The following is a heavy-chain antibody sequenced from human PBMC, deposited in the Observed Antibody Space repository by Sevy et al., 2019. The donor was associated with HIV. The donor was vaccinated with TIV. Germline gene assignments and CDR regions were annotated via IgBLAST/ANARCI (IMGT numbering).Heavy chain of an antibody. V-gene: IGHV4-34*01. CDR2: INHSGRT. D-gene: IGHD2-15*01. CDR1: GGSFSGYY. Sequence: SETLSLTCAVYGGSFSGYYWSWIRQPPGKGLEWIGEINHSGRTNYNPSLKSRDTISVDTSKNQFSLKLGSVTAADTAVYYCARRKGGSCPDYWGQGTLVTVSS. CDR3: ARRKGGSCPDY. J-gene: IGHJ4*02.